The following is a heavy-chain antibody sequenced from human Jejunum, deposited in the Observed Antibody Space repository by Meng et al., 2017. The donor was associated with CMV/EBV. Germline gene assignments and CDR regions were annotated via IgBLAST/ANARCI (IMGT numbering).Heavy chain of an antibody. CDR1: GYSFTSYW. CDR3: ARRNNWFDP. J-gene: IGHJ5*02. V-gene: IGHV5-51*01. CDR2: ICPGDSDT. Sequence: LKNACKGSGYSFTSYWIGWVRRMTGKGLEWMGIICPGDSDTRYSPSFQGQVTISADKSISTAYLQWSSLKASDTAMYYCARRNNWFDPWGQGTLVTVSS.